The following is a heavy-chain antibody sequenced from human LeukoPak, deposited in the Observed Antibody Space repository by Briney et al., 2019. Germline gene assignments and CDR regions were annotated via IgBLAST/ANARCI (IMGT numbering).Heavy chain of an antibody. Sequence: GGSLRLSCAASGFIVSSDFMSWVRQPPGKGLEWVAVIYRGENTYYADSVKGRFTISRDTSKNTLYLQMNSLRAEDTAVHFCARDQGQSGYATWFDPWGQGTLVTVSP. CDR1: GFIVSSDF. CDR3: ARDQGQSGYATWFDP. V-gene: IGHV3-53*01. D-gene: IGHD5-12*01. CDR2: IYRGENT. J-gene: IGHJ5*02.